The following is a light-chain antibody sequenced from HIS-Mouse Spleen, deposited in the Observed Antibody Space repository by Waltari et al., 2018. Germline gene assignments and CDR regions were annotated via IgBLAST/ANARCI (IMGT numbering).Light chain of an antibody. CDR3: CSYAGSYTWV. CDR2: DVS. Sequence: QAALTKPRSVSGSPGQSVTISCTGTSSDVGGYNYFSWYQQHPGKAPKLMIYDVSKRPSGVPDRFSGSKSGNTASLTISGLQAEDEADYYCCSYAGSYTWVFGGGTKLTVL. V-gene: IGLV2-11*01. J-gene: IGLJ3*02. CDR1: SSDVGGYNY.